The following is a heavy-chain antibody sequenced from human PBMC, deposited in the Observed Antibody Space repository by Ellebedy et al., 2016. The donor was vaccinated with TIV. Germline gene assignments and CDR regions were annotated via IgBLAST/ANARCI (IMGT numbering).Heavy chain of an antibody. CDR3: ARGPHIHLTSKQLGFY. CDR1: GGSFSGYY. Sequence: SKTLSLTXAVYGGSFSGYYWSWIRQPPGKGLEWIGEINHSGSTNYNPSLKSRVTISVDTSKNQFSLKLSSVTAADTAVYYCARGPHIHLTSKQLGFYWGQGTLVTVSS. CDR2: INHSGST. V-gene: IGHV4-34*01. D-gene: IGHD6-6*01. J-gene: IGHJ4*02.